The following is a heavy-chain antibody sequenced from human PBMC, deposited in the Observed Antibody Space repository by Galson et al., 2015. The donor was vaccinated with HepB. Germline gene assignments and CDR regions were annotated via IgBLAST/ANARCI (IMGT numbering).Heavy chain of an antibody. CDR1: GYTFSTYS. CDR3: ARGALVAVVGGTLNNWFDP. J-gene: IGHJ5*02. Sequence: SVKVSCKASGYTFSTYSITWVRQAPGQGPEWMGWINPYNRDTDYARKLQGRVTITTDTPTSTAYMELKSLRSDDTAVYYCARGALVAVVGGTLNNWFDPWGQGTLVTVSS. D-gene: IGHD2-15*01. V-gene: IGHV1-18*01. CDR2: INPYNRDT.